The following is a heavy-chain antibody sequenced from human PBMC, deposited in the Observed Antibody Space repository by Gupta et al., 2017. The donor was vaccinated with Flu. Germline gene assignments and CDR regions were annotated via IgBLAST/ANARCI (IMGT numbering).Heavy chain of an antibody. Sequence: QVQLVESGGGLVKPGGSLRLSCSAAGFPFSDHYMAWIRQAPGKGLEWTSYISSSGSNQWYSEARRDRFTISRDNGKNTLYLEIKDLRAEDKAIYYCAREGDGDFASYWFQSWGQGTLVTVSS. V-gene: IGHV3-11*01. J-gene: IGHJ5*01. CDR3: AREGDGDFASYWFQS. D-gene: IGHD4-17*01. CDR2: ISSSGSNQ. CDR1: GFPFSDHY.